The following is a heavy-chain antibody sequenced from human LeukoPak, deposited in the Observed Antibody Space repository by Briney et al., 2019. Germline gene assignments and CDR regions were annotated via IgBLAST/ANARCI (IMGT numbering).Heavy chain of an antibody. CDR3: ARGADGVSSNSRGWFDP. V-gene: IGHV3-21*01. CDR1: GFTFNRYN. J-gene: IGHJ5*02. Sequence: GGSLRLSCAASGFTFNRYNMNWVRRAPGKGLEWVSSISTSSSYIYYADSVRGRFTISRDNAKNSLYLQMNSLRAEDTAVYSCARGADGVSSNSRGWFDPWGHGTLVTVSS. CDR2: ISTSSSYI. D-gene: IGHD2-15*01.